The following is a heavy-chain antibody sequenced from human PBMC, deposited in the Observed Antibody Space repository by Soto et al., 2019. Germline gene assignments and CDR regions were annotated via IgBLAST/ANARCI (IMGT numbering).Heavy chain of an antibody. CDR1: GFTFSSYS. D-gene: IGHD2-15*01. V-gene: IGHV3-48*01. J-gene: IGHJ3*02. CDR3: ARLYCSWGSCYSGDAFDI. CDR2: ISTSSRTI. Sequence: EMRLVESGGGLVQPGRSLRLSCAASGFTFSSYSMNWVRQAPGKGLEWVSHISTSSRTIYYADSVKGRFTISRNDAKNTLYRQMNSLRAAVTAVYYCARLYCSWGSCYSGDAFDIWGRGTMGTVSS.